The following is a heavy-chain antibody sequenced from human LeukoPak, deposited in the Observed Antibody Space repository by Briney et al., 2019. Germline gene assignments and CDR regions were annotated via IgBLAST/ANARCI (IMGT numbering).Heavy chain of an antibody. J-gene: IGHJ6*02. V-gene: IGHV4-34*01. CDR3: ARGRGVVVPRGMDV. D-gene: IGHD2-2*01. CDR2: INHSGST. CDR1: GGSFSGYY. Sequence: SETLSLTCAVYGGSFSGYYWSWIRQPPGKGLEWIGEINHSGSTNYNPSLKSRVTISVDTSKNQFSLKLSSVTAADTAVYYCARGRGVVVPRGMDVWGQGTTVTVSS.